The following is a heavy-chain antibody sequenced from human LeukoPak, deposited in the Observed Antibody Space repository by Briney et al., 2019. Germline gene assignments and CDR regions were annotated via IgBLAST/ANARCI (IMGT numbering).Heavy chain of an antibody. D-gene: IGHD3-10*01. CDR2: INHSGST. CDR1: GGSFSGYY. CDR3: ASADMVQGGMDV. Sequence: PSETLSLTCAVYGGSFSGYYWSWIRQPPGKGLEWIGEINHSGSTNYNPSLKSRVTISVDTSKNQFSLKLSSVTAADTAVYYCASADMVQGGMDVWGQGTTVTVSS. V-gene: IGHV4-34*01. J-gene: IGHJ6*02.